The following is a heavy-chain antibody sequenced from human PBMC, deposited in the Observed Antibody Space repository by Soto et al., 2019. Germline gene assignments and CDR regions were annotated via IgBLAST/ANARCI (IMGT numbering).Heavy chain of an antibody. J-gene: IGHJ4*02. CDR2: IYYSGST. Sequence: SETLSLTCTVSGGSISSGGYYWSWIRQHPGKGLEWIGYIYYSGSTYYNPSLKSRVTISVDTSKNQFSLKLSSVTAADTAVYYCARFTPIVVVPAAMLGGENYFDYWGQGTLVTVSS. V-gene: IGHV4-31*03. D-gene: IGHD2-2*01. CDR1: GGSISSGGYY. CDR3: ARFTPIVVVPAAMLGGENYFDY.